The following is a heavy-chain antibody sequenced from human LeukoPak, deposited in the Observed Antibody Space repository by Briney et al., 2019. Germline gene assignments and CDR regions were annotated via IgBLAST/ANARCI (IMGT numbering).Heavy chain of an antibody. J-gene: IGHJ4*02. CDR3: AKQGHYYDSTGYFDY. CDR1: GFIVSSNY. CDR2: IYSSGST. V-gene: IGHV3-66*04. D-gene: IGHD3-22*01. Sequence: GGSLRLSCVVSGFIVSSNYMSWVRQAPGKGLEWVSIIYSSGSTYYADSVKGRFTISRDNSKNTLYLQINSLRAEDTAVYYCAKQGHYYDSTGYFDYWGQGTLVTVSS.